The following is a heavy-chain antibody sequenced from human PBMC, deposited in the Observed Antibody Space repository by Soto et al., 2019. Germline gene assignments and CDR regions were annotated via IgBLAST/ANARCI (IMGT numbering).Heavy chain of an antibody. V-gene: IGHV5-10-1*01. CDR3: ARIDDYSSSPYSGMDV. CDR1: AYSFTSYW. D-gene: IGHD6-6*01. J-gene: IGHJ6*02. CDR2: IDPSDSYT. Sequence: GESLKISCKDSAYSFTSYWISWVRQLPGKGLEWMGKIDPSDSYTSYSPSFQDHVTISVDKSVSTAYLQWSRLKASDTAIYYCARIDDYSSSPYSGMDVWGPGTRVSFSS.